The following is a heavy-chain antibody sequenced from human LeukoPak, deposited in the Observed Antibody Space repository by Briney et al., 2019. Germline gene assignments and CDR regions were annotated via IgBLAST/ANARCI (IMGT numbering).Heavy chain of an antibody. CDR3: AKRWFGELGVDWFDP. V-gene: IGHV3-23*01. CDR2: INGDGAST. CDR1: GFTFSSHA. J-gene: IGHJ5*02. D-gene: IGHD3-10*01. Sequence: TGGSLRLSCAASGFTFSSHAMSWVRQAPGKGLEWVSTINGDGASTYYADSVKGRFTISRDNSKNTLYLQMNRLRAEETAVYYCAKRWFGELGVDWFDPWGQGTLVSVIS.